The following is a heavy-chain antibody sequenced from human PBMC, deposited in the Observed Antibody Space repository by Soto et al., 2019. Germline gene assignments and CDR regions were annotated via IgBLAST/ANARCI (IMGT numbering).Heavy chain of an antibody. CDR1: GYTFTSYG. J-gene: IGHJ4*02. CDR2: ISAHNGNT. D-gene: IGHD1-1*01. CDR3: ARGRYGDY. Sequence: QVHLVQSGAEVKKPGASVKVSCKASGYTFTSYGITWVRQAPGQGLEWMGWISAHNGNTDYAQKLQGRVIVTRATSPSTAYMELRSLISDDTAVYYCARGRYGDYWGQRALVTVSS. V-gene: IGHV1-18*01.